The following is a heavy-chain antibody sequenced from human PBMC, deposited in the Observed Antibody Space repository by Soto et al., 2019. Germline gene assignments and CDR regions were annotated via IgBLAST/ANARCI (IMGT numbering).Heavy chain of an antibody. V-gene: IGHV4-30-2*01. J-gene: IGHJ4*02. Sequence: SETLSLTCVVSGASISSGDYAWNWVRQPPGKGLEWLGYIYNNCGSYYNPSLKSRVTISLDRSQNHFSLRLNSVTAADTALYFCARGDKNNDYYFDHWGEGTRVTVSS. CDR3: ARGDKNNDYYFDH. D-gene: IGHD5-12*01. CDR2: IYNNCGS. CDR1: GASISSGDYA.